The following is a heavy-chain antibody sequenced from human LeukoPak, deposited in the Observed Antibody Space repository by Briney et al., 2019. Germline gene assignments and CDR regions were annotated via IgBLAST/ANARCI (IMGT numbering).Heavy chain of an antibody. CDR3: ARIDWYTSRWYWNY. J-gene: IGHJ4*02. CDR2: ISDSAGTT. CDR1: GFTFSRYD. V-gene: IGHV3-23*01. D-gene: IGHD6-13*01. Sequence: GGSLRLSCTASGFTFSRYDMSWVRQAPGKGLEWVSGISDSAGTTYYADSVEGRFSISRDNDKNSLYLQMNSLRAEDTAVYYCARIDWYTSRWYWNYWGQGTLVTVSS.